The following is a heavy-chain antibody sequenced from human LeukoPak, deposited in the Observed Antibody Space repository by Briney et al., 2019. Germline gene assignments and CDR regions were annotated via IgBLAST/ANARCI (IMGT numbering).Heavy chain of an antibody. CDR1: GFTFTRCS. J-gene: IGHJ3*02. Sequence: GGSLRLSCAASGFTFTRCSMNWVRQAPGKGLEWVSSISSSSSYIYYADSAKGRFTISRDNAKNSLYLQLNSLRAEDTAVYYCARNRDTAMVLDAFDIWGQGTMVTVSS. CDR2: ISSSSSYI. CDR3: ARNRDTAMVLDAFDI. V-gene: IGHV3-21*01. D-gene: IGHD5-18*01.